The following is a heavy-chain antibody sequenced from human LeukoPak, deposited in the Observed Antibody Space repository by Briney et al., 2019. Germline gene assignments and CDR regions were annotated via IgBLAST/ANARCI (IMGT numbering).Heavy chain of an antibody. CDR2: IITSATT. D-gene: IGHD1-1*01. CDR3: AISATGGELNWLDP. J-gene: IGHJ5*02. Sequence: SETLSLTCTVSDDSVSTRNYYWNWIRPPAGKGLEWVGRIITSATTNSSPSLKGPVAILIDTSRNSLSLKMTSLTPADTAVHFRAISATGGELNWLDPWGQGTLVTVSS. CDR1: DDSVSTRNYY. V-gene: IGHV4-4*07.